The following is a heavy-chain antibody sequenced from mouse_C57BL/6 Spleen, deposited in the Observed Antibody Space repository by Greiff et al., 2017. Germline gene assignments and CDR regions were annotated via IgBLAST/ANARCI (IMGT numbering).Heavy chain of an antibody. CDR2: IDPSDSET. CDR1: GYTFTSYW. V-gene: IGHV1-52*01. J-gene: IGHJ4*01. CDR3: ARLYYGSSSYAMDY. Sequence: QVHVKQPGAELVRPGSSVKLSCKASGYTFTSYWMHWVKQRPIQGLEWIGNIDPSDSETHYNQKFKDKATLTVDKSSSTAYMQLSSLTSEDSAVYYCARLYYGSSSYAMDYWGQGTSVTVSS. D-gene: IGHD1-1*01.